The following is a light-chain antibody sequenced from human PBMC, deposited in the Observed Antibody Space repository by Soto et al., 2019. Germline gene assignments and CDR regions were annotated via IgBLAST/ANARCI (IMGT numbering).Light chain of an antibody. CDR3: SSYTSDSSYV. CDR1: SSDVGLYDY. V-gene: IGLV2-14*01. CDR2: AVS. Sequence: QSALTQAACVSGSPGQSITISCTGTSSDVGLYDYVSWYQQHPGKAPQLMIYAVSNRPSGVSNRFSASKSGNTASLFISGLQAEDEADYYCSSYTSDSSYVFGSGTKVTVL. J-gene: IGLJ1*01.